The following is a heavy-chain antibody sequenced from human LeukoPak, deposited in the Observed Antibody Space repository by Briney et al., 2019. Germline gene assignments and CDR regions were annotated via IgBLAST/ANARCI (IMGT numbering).Heavy chain of an antibody. J-gene: IGHJ4*02. CDR1: GFTFGDYA. Sequence: GRSLRLSCTASGFTFGDYAMSWVRQAPGKGLEWVGFIRSKAYGGTTEYAASVKGRFTISRDDSRSIAYLQMNSLKTEDTAVYYCTRVAYYYDSSGYWYYFDYWGQGTLVTVSS. CDR3: TRVAYYYDSSGYWYYFDY. D-gene: IGHD3-22*01. CDR2: IRSKAYGGTT. V-gene: IGHV3-49*04.